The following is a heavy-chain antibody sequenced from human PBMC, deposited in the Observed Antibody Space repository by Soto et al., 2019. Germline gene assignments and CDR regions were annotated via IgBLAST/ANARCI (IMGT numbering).Heavy chain of an antibody. J-gene: IGHJ4*02. CDR3: ARLFDFWSGYPSRHFDY. V-gene: IGHV4-39*01. CDR2: IYYSGST. D-gene: IGHD3-3*01. Sequence: SETLSLTCTVSGGSISSSSYYWGWIRQPPGKGLEWIGSIYYSGSTYYNPSLKSQVTISVDTSKNQFYLKLSSVTAADTAVYYCARLFDFWSGYPSRHFDYWGQGTLVTVSS. CDR1: GGSISSSSYY.